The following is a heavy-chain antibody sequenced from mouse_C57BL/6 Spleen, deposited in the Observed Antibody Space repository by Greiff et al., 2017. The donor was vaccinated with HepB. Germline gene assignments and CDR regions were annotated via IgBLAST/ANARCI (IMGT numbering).Heavy chain of an antibody. CDR3: ARSHSNYEGGAMDY. V-gene: IGHV1-4*01. CDR1: GYTFTSYT. Sequence: VKVVESGAELARPGASVKMSCKASGYTFTSYTMHWVKQRPGQGLEWIGYINPSSGYTKYNQKFKDKATLTADKSSSTAYMQLSSLTSEDSAVYYCARSHSNYEGGAMDYWGQGTSVTVSS. D-gene: IGHD2-5*01. J-gene: IGHJ4*01. CDR2: INPSSGYT.